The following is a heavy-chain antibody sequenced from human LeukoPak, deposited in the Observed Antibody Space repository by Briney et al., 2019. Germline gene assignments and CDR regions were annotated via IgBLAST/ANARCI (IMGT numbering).Heavy chain of an antibody. CDR3: ARGLVATTEIDY. J-gene: IGHJ4*02. V-gene: IGHV1-18*01. CDR2: ISAYNGNT. Sequence: ASVKVSCKSSVYTFTSYGISWVRQAPGQGLEWMGLISAYNGNTNYAQKLQGRVTMTTDTSTSTAYMELRSLRSDDTAVYYCARGLVATTEIDYWGQGTLVTVSS. D-gene: IGHD5-12*01. CDR1: VYTFTSYG.